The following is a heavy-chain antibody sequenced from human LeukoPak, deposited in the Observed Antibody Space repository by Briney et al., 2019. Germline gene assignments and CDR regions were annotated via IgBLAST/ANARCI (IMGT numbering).Heavy chain of an antibody. V-gene: IGHV4-59*11. J-gene: IGHJ3*02. CDR2: ISYIGST. CDR3: AGDPTTVTKGLDI. CDR1: GGSFSSHY. D-gene: IGHD4-17*01. Sequence: PSETLSLTCTVSGGSFSSHYWSWIRQPPGKGLEWIGYISYIGSTNYNPSLKSRVTMSVDTSKNQFSLKLSSVTAADTAVYYCAGDPTTVTKGLDIWGQGTMVTVSS.